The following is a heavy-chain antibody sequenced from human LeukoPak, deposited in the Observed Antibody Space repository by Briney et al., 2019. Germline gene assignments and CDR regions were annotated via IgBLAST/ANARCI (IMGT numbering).Heavy chain of an antibody. V-gene: IGHV1-46*01. CDR2: INPSGGST. CDR1: GYTFTSYY. J-gene: IGHJ5*02. D-gene: IGHD7-27*01. CDR3: AGDWGFTSPVNWFDP. Sequence: ASVKVSCKTSGYTFTSYYIHWVRQAPGQGLEWMGRINPSGGSTNYAQKFQGRVTITRDTSTNTVYMELSSLRSEDTAVYYCAGDWGFTSPVNWFDPWGQGTLVTVSS.